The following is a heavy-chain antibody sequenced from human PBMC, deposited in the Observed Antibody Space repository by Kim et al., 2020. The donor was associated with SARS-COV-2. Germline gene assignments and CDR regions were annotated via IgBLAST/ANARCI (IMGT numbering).Heavy chain of an antibody. V-gene: IGHV3-30*15. Sequence: FAESVKGRLTTSRDNSKNPLYLQMSSLRAEDTAVYYCARDRHATGTNYDFWGQGTLVTVSS. CDR3: ARDRHATGTNYDF. J-gene: IGHJ4*02. D-gene: IGHD4-17*01.